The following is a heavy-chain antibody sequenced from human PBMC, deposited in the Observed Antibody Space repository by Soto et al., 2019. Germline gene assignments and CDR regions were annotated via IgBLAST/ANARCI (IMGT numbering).Heavy chain of an antibody. Sequence: PGGSLRLSCAASGFTFSSYAMHWVRQAPGKGLEWVAVISYDGSNKYYADSVKGRFTISRDNSKNTLYLQMNSLRAEDTAVYYCARDDSSSSTTMDGWGQGTTVTVSS. CDR3: ARDDSSSSTTMDG. V-gene: IGHV3-30-3*01. D-gene: IGHD6-13*01. CDR1: GFTFSSYA. CDR2: ISYDGSNK. J-gene: IGHJ6*02.